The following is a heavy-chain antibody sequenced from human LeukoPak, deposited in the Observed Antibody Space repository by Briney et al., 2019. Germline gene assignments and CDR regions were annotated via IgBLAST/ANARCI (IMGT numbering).Heavy chain of an antibody. CDR1: GGSISRDY. D-gene: IGHD3-10*01. CDR3: ERNGFRIRGVIDH. J-gene: IGHJ4*02. V-gene: IGHV4-59*01. Sequence: SETLSLTCTVAGGSISRDYWSWIRQPPGEGREWMGYIDDSGSTNYNPSRKSRVTISVDTSKNQFSLKLRSVTAADTDVYSCERNGFRIRGVIDHWGQGTLVTVSS. CDR2: IDDSGST.